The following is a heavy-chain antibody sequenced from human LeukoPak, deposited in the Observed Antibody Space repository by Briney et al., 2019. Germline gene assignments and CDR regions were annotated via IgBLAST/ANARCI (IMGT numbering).Heavy chain of an antibody. CDR2: ISSSSSTI. J-gene: IGHJ4*02. CDR1: GFTFSSYS. D-gene: IGHD6-19*01. CDR3: ARGSSDQWLDPFDY. V-gene: IGHV3-48*01. Sequence: PGGSLRLSCAASGFTFSSYSMNWVRQAPGKGLEWVSYISSSSSTIYYADYVKGRFTISRDNAKNSLYLQMNSLRAEDTAVYYCARGSSDQWLDPFDYWGQGTLATVSS.